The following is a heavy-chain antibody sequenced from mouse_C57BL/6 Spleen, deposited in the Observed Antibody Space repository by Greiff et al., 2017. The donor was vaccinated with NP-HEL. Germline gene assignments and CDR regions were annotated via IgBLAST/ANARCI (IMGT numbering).Heavy chain of an antibody. CDR1: GYTFTDYY. Sequence: EVQLQQSGPVLVKPGASVKMSCKASGYTFTDYYMNWVKQSHGKSLEWIGVINPYNGGTSYNQKFKGKATLTVDKSSSTAYMELNSLTSEDSAVYYCARSEQTVWFAYWGQGTLVTVSA. CDR3: ARSEQTVWFAY. CDR2: INPYNGGT. D-gene: IGHD4-1*01. J-gene: IGHJ3*01. V-gene: IGHV1-19*01.